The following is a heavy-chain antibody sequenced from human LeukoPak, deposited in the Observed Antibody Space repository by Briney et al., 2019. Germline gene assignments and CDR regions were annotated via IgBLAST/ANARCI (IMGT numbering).Heavy chain of an antibody. J-gene: IGHJ4*02. Sequence: ASVKVSCKASGYTFTSYAMYWVRQAPGQRLEWMGWINAGNGNTKYSQKFQGRVTITRDTSASTAYMELSSLRSEDTAVYYCARGGLQWDFDYWGQGTLVTVSS. V-gene: IGHV1-3*01. CDR3: ARGGLQWDFDY. CDR2: INAGNGNT. CDR1: GYTFTSYA. D-gene: IGHD5-24*01.